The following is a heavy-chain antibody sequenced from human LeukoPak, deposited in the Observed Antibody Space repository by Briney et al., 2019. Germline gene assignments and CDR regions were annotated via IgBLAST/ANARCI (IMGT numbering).Heavy chain of an antibody. J-gene: IGHJ4*02. CDR3: ARVGRNYYDSSGYLYIDY. D-gene: IGHD3-22*01. CDR1: GGSISSSSYY. CDR2: IYYSGST. Sequence: EPSETLSLTCTVSGGSISSSSYYWGWIRQPPGKGLEWIGSIYYSGSTYYNPSLKSRVTISVDTSKNQFSLKLSSVTAADTAVYYCARVGRNYYDSSGYLYIDYWGQGTLVTVSS. V-gene: IGHV4-39*07.